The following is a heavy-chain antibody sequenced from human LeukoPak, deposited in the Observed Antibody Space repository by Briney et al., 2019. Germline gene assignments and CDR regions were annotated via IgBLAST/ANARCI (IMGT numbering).Heavy chain of an antibody. Sequence: SETLSLTCTVSGGSISSYYWSWIRQPAGKGLEWIGRFYTSGSTNYNPSLKSRVTMSVDTSKNQFSLKLSSVTAADTAVYYCAREGLACSSTSCYGGNWFDPWGQGTLVTVSS. CDR2: FYTSGST. J-gene: IGHJ5*02. D-gene: IGHD2-2*01. CDR1: GGSISSYY. CDR3: AREGLACSSTSCYGGNWFDP. V-gene: IGHV4-4*07.